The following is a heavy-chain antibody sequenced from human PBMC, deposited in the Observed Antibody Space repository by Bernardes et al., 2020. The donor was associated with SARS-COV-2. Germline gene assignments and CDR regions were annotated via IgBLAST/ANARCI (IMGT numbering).Heavy chain of an antibody. V-gene: IGHV1-2*04. CDR3: ARDSGCPSSGGSCYSYIDY. Sequence: ASVKVSCKASGYTFTGYYMHWVRQAPGQGLEWMGWINPNSGGTNYAQKFQGWVTMTRDTSISTAYMELSRLRSDDTAVYYCARDSGCPSSGGSCYSYIDYWGQGTLVTVSS. D-gene: IGHD2-15*01. CDR2: INPNSGGT. J-gene: IGHJ4*02. CDR1: GYTFTGYY.